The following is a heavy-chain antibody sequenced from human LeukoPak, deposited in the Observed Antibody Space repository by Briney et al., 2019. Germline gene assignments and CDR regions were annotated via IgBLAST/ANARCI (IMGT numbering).Heavy chain of an antibody. CDR3: AKGSGWYLDY. CDR1: GFSFSTYG. CDR2: IQYDGSNK. Sequence: GGSLRLSCAASGFSFSTYGMHWVRQAPGKGLEWVTFIQYDGSNKYYAEPVKGRFTFSRDNSANTLYLQLNSLRVEDTAVYYCAKGSGWYLDYWGQGVLVTVSS. J-gene: IGHJ4*02. V-gene: IGHV3-30*02. D-gene: IGHD6-19*01.